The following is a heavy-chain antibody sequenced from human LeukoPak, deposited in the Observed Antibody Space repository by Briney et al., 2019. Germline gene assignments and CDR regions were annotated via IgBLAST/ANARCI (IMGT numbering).Heavy chain of an antibody. J-gene: IGHJ3*02. V-gene: IGHV4-59*01. CDR2: NYYSGST. Sequence: SETLSLTCTVSGGSISSYYCSWIRQPPGKGLEWIGYNYYSGSTNYNPSLKSRVAISVDTSKNQFSLKLSSVTAADTAVYYCARAVEGVVVVAADAFDIWGQGTMVTVSS. CDR3: ARAVEGVVVVAADAFDI. D-gene: IGHD2-15*01. CDR1: GGSISSYY.